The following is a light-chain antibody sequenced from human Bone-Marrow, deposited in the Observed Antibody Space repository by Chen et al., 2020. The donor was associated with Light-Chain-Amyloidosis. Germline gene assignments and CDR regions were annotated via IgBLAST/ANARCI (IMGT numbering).Light chain of an antibody. CDR3: QVWDRSSDRPV. CDR2: DDS. J-gene: IGLJ3*02. V-gene: IGLV3-21*02. CDR1: NIGSTS. Sequence: SYVLTQPSSVSVAPGQTATIAWGGNNIGSTSVHWYQQTPGQAPLLVVYDDSDRPSVIPERLSGSNSGNTATLTISRVEAGDEADYYCQVWDRSSDRPVFGGGTKLTVL.